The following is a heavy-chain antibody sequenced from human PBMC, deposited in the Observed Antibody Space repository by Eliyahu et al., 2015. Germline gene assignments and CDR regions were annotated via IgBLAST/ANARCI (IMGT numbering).Heavy chain of an antibody. Sequence: QVQLVQSGAEVKKPGSSVKVXCXASGGTXXSXAXSXVRQAPGQGLEWIGGIIPIFGTANYAQKFQGRVTITADESTSTAYMELSSLRSEDTAVYYCARDHPRYCSSTSCSTNWFDPWGQGTLVTVSS. V-gene: IGHV1-69*01. CDR1: GGTXXSXA. D-gene: IGHD2-2*02. CDR2: IIPIFGTA. CDR3: ARDHPRYCSSTSCSTNWFDP. J-gene: IGHJ5*02.